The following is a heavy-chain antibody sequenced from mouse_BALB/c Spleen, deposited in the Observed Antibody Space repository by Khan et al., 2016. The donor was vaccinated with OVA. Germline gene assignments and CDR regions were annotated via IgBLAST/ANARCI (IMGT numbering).Heavy chain of an antibody. V-gene: IGHV1-18*01. J-gene: IGHJ4*01. D-gene: IGHD3-3*01. CDR3: ARDAGRY. Sequence: EVQLQQSGPELVKPGASVKISCKTSGYTFPEYTVHWVKQSLGKSLDWIGVINPKNGGTAYNQKFKGKATLTVDKSSSTAYMEFRSLTSDDSAVYYDARDAGRYWGQGTSVTVAS. CDR2: INPKNGGT. CDR1: GYTFPEYT.